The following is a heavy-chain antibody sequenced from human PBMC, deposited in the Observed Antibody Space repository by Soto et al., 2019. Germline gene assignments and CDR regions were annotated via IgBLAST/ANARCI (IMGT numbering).Heavy chain of an antibody. D-gene: IGHD6-13*01. CDR1: GFTFGDYA. V-gene: IGHV3-49*05. CDR3: TRGYSSSWSQYYYYGMDV. J-gene: IGHJ6*02. Sequence: EVQLVESGGGLVKPGRSLRLSCTASGFTFGDYAMSWFRQAPGKGLEWVGFIRSKAYGGTTEYAASVKGRFTISRDDSKSSAYLQMNSLKTEDTAVYYCTRGYSSSWSQYYYYGMDVWGQGTTVTVSS. CDR2: IRSKAYGGTT.